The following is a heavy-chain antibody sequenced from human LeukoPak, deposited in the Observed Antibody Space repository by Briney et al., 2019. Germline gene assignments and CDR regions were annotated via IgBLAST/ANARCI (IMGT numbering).Heavy chain of an antibody. Sequence: GGSLRLSCTASGFTFGDYAMSWVRQAPGKGLEWVSYISSSGSTIYYAGSVKGRFTISRDNAKNSLYLQMNSLRAKDTAVYYCAELGITMIGGVWGKGTTVTISS. J-gene: IGHJ6*04. CDR1: GFTFGDYA. CDR3: AELGITMIGGV. V-gene: IGHV3-48*03. D-gene: IGHD3-10*02. CDR2: ISSSGSTI.